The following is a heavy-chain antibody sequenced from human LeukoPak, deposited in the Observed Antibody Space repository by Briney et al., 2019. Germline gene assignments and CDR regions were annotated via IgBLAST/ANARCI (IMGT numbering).Heavy chain of an antibody. CDR1: GGTFSSYA. D-gene: IGHD3-22*01. Sequence: SVKVSCKASGGTFSSYAISWVRQAPGRRLEWMGGIIPIFGTANYAQKFQGRVTITADESTSTAYMELSSLRSDNTAVYYCARSRDYYDPPDYWGQGTLVTVSS. CDR3: ARSRDYYDPPDY. V-gene: IGHV1-69*13. J-gene: IGHJ4*02. CDR2: IIPIFGTA.